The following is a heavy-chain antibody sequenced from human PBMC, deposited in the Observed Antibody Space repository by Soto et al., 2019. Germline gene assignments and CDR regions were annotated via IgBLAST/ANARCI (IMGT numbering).Heavy chain of an antibody. D-gene: IGHD3-22*01. CDR2: IYYSGST. Sequence: SETLSLTCTVSGGSISSGGYYWSWIRQHPGKGLEWIGYIYYSGSTYYNPSLKSRVTISVDTSKNQFSLKLSSVTAADTAVYYCARAGSSGYYYDYYYGMDVWGQGTTVTVSS. V-gene: IGHV4-31*03. J-gene: IGHJ6*02. CDR1: GGSISSGGYY. CDR3: ARAGSSGYYYDYYYGMDV.